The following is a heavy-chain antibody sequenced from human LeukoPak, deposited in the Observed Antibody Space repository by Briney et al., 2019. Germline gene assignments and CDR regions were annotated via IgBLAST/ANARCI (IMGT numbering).Heavy chain of an antibody. CDR1: GGSISSYY. CDR3: ARSSNFWSGYYPHFDY. D-gene: IGHD3-3*01. V-gene: IGHV4-59*01. Sequence: PSETLSLTCTVSGGSISSYYWSWIRQPPGKGLEWIGYIYYSGSTNYNPSLKSRVTISVDTSKNQFSLKLSSVSAADTAVYYCARSSNFWSGYYPHFDYWGQGTLVTVSS. J-gene: IGHJ4*02. CDR2: IYYSGST.